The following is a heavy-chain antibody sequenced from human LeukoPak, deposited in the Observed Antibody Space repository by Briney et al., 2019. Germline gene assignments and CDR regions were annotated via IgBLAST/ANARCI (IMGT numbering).Heavy chain of an antibody. J-gene: IGHJ4*02. CDR2: IKDDGSEK. V-gene: IGHV3-7*03. Sequence: PGGSLRLSCAASGFTYSSYWMSWVRQAPGKGLEWVANIKDDGSEKYYVDSVKGRFTISRDDAKNSLYLQMNSLRAEDTAVYYCARARDSSWDYWGQGTLVTVSS. D-gene: IGHD6-13*01. CDR1: GFTYSSYW. CDR3: ARARDSSWDY.